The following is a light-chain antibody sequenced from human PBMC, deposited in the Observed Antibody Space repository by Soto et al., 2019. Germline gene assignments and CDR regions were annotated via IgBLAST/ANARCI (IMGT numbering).Light chain of an antibody. V-gene: IGLV1-40*01. CDR3: QSYDSSLSGSGV. CDR2: GHN. Sequence: QSVLTQPPSVSGAPGQRVTISCAGSPTNIGASSVVHWYQHRPGTAPKLLVSGHNSRPSGVPDRFYGSKSGTSASLAITGLQAEDEADYYCQSYDSSLSGSGVFGGGTKLTVL. CDR1: PTNIGASSV. J-gene: IGLJ3*02.